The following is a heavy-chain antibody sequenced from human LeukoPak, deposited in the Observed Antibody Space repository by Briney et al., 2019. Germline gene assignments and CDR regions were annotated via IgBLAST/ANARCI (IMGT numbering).Heavy chain of an antibody. CDR2: ISYDGSNK. CDR3: AAIRDYYGDYDY. Sequence: PGRSLRLSCAASGFTFSSYGMHWVRQAPGKGLEWVAVISYDGSNKYYADSVKGRFTIYRDNSKNTLYLQMNSLRAEDTAVYYCAAIRDYYGDYDYWGQGTLVTVSS. D-gene: IGHD4-17*01. CDR1: GFTFSSYG. J-gene: IGHJ4*02. V-gene: IGHV3-30*03.